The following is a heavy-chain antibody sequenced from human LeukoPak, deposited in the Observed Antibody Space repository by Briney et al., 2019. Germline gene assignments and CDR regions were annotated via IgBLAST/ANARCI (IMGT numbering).Heavy chain of an antibody. CDR3: AKEGGQWLLEN. J-gene: IGHJ4*02. CDR2: IWYDGSNK. D-gene: IGHD5-12*01. Sequence: PGGSLRLSCAASGFTFSSYGMHWVRQAPGKGLEWVAVIWYDGSNKYYADSVKGRFTISRDNSKNTLYLQMNSLRAEDTAVYYCAKEGGQWLLENWGQGTLVTVSS. V-gene: IGHV3-30*02. CDR1: GFTFSSYG.